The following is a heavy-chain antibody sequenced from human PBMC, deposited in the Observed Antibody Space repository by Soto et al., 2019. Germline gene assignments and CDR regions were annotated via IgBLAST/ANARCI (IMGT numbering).Heavy chain of an antibody. Sequence: SETLSLTCSVSGGSVSSDVYYWTWIRQAPGKGLEWIGYVPVSGRTSYNPSLMSRVAMSVDTSKNHFSLKLRSVTAADTAVYFCARICWKTRVHHYYYEMDVWGQRTKVTVSS. CDR2: VPVSGRT. D-gene: IGHD1-1*01. CDR1: GGSVSSDVYY. V-gene: IGHV4-31*02. CDR3: ARICWKTRVHHYYYEMDV. J-gene: IGHJ6*02.